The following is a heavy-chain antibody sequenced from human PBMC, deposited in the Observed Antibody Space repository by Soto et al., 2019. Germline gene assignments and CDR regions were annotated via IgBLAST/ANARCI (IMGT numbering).Heavy chain of an antibody. Sequence: QVQLVESGGGVVQPGRSLRLSCAASGFTFSNYGMHWVRQAPGKGLEWVAVIWYDGSNKYYADSVKGRFTISRDSSKNTLYLQMNSLRAEDTAVYYCARTPKSSPYYFDYWGQGTLVTVSS. CDR3: ARTPKSSPYYFDY. CDR2: IWYDGSNK. CDR1: GFTFSNYG. V-gene: IGHV3-33*01. J-gene: IGHJ4*02.